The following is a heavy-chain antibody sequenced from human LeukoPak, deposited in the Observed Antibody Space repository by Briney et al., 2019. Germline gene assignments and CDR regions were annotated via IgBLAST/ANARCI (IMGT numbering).Heavy chain of an antibody. J-gene: IGHJ3*02. V-gene: IGHV4-34*01. Sequence: SETLSLTCTVSGVSISSYYWSWIRQPPGKGLEWIGEINHSGSTNYNPSLKSRVTISVDTSKNQFSLKLSSVTAADTAVYYCARADDAFDIWGQGTMVTVSS. CDR3: ARADDAFDI. CDR1: GVSISSYY. CDR2: INHSGST.